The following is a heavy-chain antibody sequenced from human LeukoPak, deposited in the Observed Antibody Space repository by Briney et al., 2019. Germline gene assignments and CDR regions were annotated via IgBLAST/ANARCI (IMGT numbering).Heavy chain of an antibody. CDR3: AKASNLRGYYYDSSPQFDY. V-gene: IGHV3-9*01. CDR2: ISWNSGSI. CDR1: GFTFDDYA. D-gene: IGHD3-22*01. J-gene: IGHJ4*02. Sequence: GRSLRLSCAASGFTFDDYAMHWVRQAPGKGLEWVSGISWNSGSIGYADSVKGRFTISRDNSKNSLYLQMNSLRTEDTALYYCAKASNLRGYYYDSSPQFDYWGQGTLVTVSS.